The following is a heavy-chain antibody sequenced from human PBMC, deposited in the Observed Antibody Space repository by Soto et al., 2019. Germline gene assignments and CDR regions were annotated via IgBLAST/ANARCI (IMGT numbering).Heavy chain of an antibody. V-gene: IGHV1-46*01. Sequence: QVQLVQSGAEVKKPGASVKVSCKASGDTFTDYYIHWVRQAPGQGLEWMGTVNPSGGHTTYAQHFLGRMTMTRDTSTSTLYMELTSLTSEDTDVYYCARGGPVVVVTAALDYWGQGTLVTVSS. D-gene: IGHD2-21*02. CDR2: VNPSGGHT. J-gene: IGHJ4*02. CDR1: GDTFTDYY. CDR3: ARGGPVVVVTAALDY.